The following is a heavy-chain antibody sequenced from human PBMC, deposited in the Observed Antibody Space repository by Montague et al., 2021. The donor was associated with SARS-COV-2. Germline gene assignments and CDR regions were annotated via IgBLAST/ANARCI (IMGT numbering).Heavy chain of an antibody. V-gene: IGHV3-7*05. CDR1: GLTFSTFW. J-gene: IGHJ4*02. D-gene: IGHD3-22*01. Sequence: SLRLSCAASGLTFSTFWMTWVRQVPGKGLEWVANIKQDGSEKYYVDSVKGRFTISRDNAKNSLYLQLDSLRAEDTAVYYCARGYDGSGYQYWGQGTLVTVSS. CDR2: IKQDGSEK. CDR3: ARGYDGSGYQY.